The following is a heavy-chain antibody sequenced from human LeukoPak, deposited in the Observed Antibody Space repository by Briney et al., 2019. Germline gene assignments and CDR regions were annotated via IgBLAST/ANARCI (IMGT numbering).Heavy chain of an antibody. CDR1: GYTFTGYY. D-gene: IGHD2-15*01. CDR2: INPNSGGT. J-gene: IGHJ3*02. CDR3: ARDPGYCSGGSCYSRHAFDI. Sequence: GASVKVSCKAPGYTFTGYYMHWVRQAPGQGLEWMGWINPNSGGTNYAQKFQGWVTMTRDTSISTAYMELSRLRSDDTAVYYCARDPGYCSGGSCYSRHAFDIWGQGTMVTVSS. V-gene: IGHV1-2*04.